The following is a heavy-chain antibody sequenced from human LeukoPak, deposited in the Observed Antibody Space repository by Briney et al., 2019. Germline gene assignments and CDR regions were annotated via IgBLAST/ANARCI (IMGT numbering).Heavy chain of an antibody. CDR2: IYSGGST. CDR3: ARGDPRGYDY. CDR1: GFTVSSNY. Sequence: GGSLRLSRAASGFTVSSNYMTWVRQAPGKGLEWVSVIYSGGSTFYADSVKGRLTISRDNSKNTLYLQMNSLRDEDTAVYYCARGDPRGYDYWGQGTLVTVSS. D-gene: IGHD3-3*01. V-gene: IGHV3-66*01. J-gene: IGHJ4*02.